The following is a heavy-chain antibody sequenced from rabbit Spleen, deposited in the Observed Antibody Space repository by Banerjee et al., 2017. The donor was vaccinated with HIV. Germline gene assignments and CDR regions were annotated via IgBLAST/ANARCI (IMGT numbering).Heavy chain of an antibody. V-gene: IGHV1S40*01. Sequence: QSLEESGGDLVKPGASLTLTCTASGVSFSGSSYMCWVRQAPGKGLQWIACINASTGKPVYATWASGRFTISRTSSTTVTLRMTSLTAADRATYFCARDLVGVIGWNLYLWGPGTLVTV. CDR2: INASTGKP. D-gene: IGHD2-1*01. CDR3: ARDLVGVIGWNLYL. J-gene: IGHJ4*01. CDR1: GVSFSGSSY.